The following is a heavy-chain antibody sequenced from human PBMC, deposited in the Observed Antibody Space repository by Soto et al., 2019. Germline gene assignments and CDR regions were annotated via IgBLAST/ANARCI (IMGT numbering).Heavy chain of an antibody. CDR3: ATSYAGKRNWFDP. CDR1: GGSISSGDCY. J-gene: IGHJ5*02. V-gene: IGHV4-30-4*01. Sequence: SETLSLTCTVSGGSISSGDCYWSWIRQPPGKGLEWIGFMYYSGSTYYNPSLKSRVTISVDTSKSQFSLKLSSVTAADTAVYYCATSYAGKRNWFDPWGQGTLVTVSS. D-gene: IGHD1-1*01. CDR2: MYYSGST.